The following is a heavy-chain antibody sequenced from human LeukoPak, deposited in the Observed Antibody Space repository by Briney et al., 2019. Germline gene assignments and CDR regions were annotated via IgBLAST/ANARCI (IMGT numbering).Heavy chain of an antibody. CDR1: GYTFTTYG. J-gene: IGHJ5*02. Sequence: ASVTVSCKASGYTFTTYGIGWVRQAPGQGLEWMGWISGYNGNTNYAQKFQGRVTMTSDTYTSTAYMELRSLRSDDTAVYYCARASHESVLYWSDPWGQGTLVNVSS. CDR3: ARASHESVLYWSDP. CDR2: ISGYNGNT. V-gene: IGHV1-18*01. D-gene: IGHD3-16*01.